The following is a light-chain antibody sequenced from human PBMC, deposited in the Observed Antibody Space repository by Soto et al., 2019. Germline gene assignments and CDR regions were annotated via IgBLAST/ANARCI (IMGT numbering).Light chain of an antibody. V-gene: IGLV1-51*01. CDR2: DNN. CDR1: SSNIRNNY. Sequence: QSVLAQPPSVSAAPGQKVTISCSGSSSNIRNNYVSWYQQLPGTAPKLLIYDNNERPSGIPDRFSGSKSGTSASLDITGLQTGDEADYYCGAWDNSLSGVVFGGGTQLTVL. CDR3: GAWDNSLSGVV. J-gene: IGLJ2*01.